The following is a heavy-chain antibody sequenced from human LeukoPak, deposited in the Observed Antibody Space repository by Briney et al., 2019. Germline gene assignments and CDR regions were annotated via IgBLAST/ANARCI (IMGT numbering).Heavy chain of an antibody. V-gene: IGHV4-38-2*01. CDR3: ARHVDSSSWYGAYYFDY. CDR2: IYPSGST. D-gene: IGHD6-13*01. J-gene: IGHJ4*02. CDR1: GYSISSGYY. Sequence: PSETLSLTCAVSGYSISSGYYWGWIRQPPGKGLEWIGSIYPSGSTYYNPSLKSRVTISVDTSKNQFSLKLSSVTAADTAVYYCARHVDSSSWYGAYYFDYWGQGTLVTVSS.